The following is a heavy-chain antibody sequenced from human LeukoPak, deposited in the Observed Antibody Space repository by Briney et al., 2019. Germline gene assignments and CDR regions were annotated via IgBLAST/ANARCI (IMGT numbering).Heavy chain of an antibody. CDR1: GFSFSDYS. J-gene: IGHJ4*02. D-gene: IGHD5-18*01. Sequence: PGGSLRLSCAASGFSFSDYSMNWVRQAPGKGLEWLSYISSSSSTIYYADPVRGRFTISRDNAKNSLYLQMNSLRGEDTAVYYCARGSYGYNYPYWGQGTLVTVSS. CDR3: ARGSYGYNYPY. V-gene: IGHV3-48*01. CDR2: ISSSSSTI.